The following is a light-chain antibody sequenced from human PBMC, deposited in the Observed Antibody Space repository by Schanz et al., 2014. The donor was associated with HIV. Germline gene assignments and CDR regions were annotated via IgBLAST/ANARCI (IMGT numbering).Light chain of an antibody. CDR1: QSVSSSY. CDR2: GAS. V-gene: IGKV3-20*01. Sequence: EIVLTQSPGTLSLSPGERATLSCRASQSVSSSYLAWYQQKPGQAPRLLIYGASSRATGIPDRFSGSGSGTDFTLTISSLQPEDFATYHCQQSYSTLFTFGPGTKVDIK. J-gene: IGKJ3*01. CDR3: QQSYSTLFT.